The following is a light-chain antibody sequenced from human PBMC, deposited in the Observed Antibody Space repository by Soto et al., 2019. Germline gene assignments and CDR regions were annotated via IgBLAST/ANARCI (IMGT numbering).Light chain of an antibody. CDR3: QHYDTFSWT. CDR1: QDIDIS. V-gene: IGKV1-5*01. Sequence: DIQMSQFPSPLSASVGERVTITFRASQDIDISLAWFQQRPGEAPKLLIFAASGLESGVPSTFSGSGSGTEFTLTISSVQPDDFATYFCQHYDTFSWTFGQGTKVDIK. CDR2: AAS. J-gene: IGKJ1*01.